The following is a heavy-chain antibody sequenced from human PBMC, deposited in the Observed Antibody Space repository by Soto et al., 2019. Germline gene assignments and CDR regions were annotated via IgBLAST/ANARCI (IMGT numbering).Heavy chain of an antibody. CDR2: IYYSGST. Sequence: PSETLSLTCAVSGYSISSSNWWGWIGQPPGKGLEWIGYIYYSGSTYYNPSLKSRVTMSVDTSKNQFSLKLSSVTAVDTAVYYCARNTVGYYYYGLDVWGQGTTVTVS. V-gene: IGHV4-28*01. CDR1: GYSISSSNW. D-gene: IGHD1-26*01. J-gene: IGHJ6*02. CDR3: ARNTVGYYYYGLDV.